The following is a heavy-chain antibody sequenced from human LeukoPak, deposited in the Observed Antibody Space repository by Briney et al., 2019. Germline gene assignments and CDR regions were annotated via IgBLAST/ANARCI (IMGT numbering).Heavy chain of an antibody. D-gene: IGHD5-12*01. J-gene: IGHJ6*02. CDR1: GFTFDDYA. CDR2: ISWNSGSI. V-gene: IGHV3-9*01. CDR3: AKDMASSIVATITYYYYGMDV. Sequence: RSLRLSCAASGFTFDDYAMHWVRQTPGEGLEWVSGISWNSGSIGYADSVKGRFTISRDNAKNSLYLQMNSLRAEDTALYYCAKDMASSIVATITYYYYGMDVWGQGTTVTVSS.